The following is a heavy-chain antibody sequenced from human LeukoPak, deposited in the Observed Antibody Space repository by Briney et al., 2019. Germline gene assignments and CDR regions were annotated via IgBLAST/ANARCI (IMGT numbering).Heavy chain of an antibody. V-gene: IGHV1-8*01. CDR2: MNPNSGNT. CDR3: ARGKLGRTFDWLSIPYYYYYYMDV. Sequence: ASVKVSCKASGYTFTSYDINWVRQATGQGLEWMGWMNPNSGNTGYAQKFQGRVTMTRNTSISTAYMELSSLRSEDTAVYYCARGKLGRTFDWLSIPYYYYYYMDVWGKGTTVTISS. D-gene: IGHD3-9*01. CDR1: GYTFTSYD. J-gene: IGHJ6*03.